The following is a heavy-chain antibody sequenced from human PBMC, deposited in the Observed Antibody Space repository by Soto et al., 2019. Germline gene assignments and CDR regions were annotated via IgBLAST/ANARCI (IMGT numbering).Heavy chain of an antibody. Sequence: ASVKGYCKTAGYGFTVDHIDWVRKDKGQGLEWLGRINPKSGGTSTAQKFQGWVTMTTDTSISTASMELTRLTSDDTAIYYCARGDSTDCSNGVCSFFYNHDMDVWGQGITVTVS. D-gene: IGHD2-8*01. CDR2: INPKSGGT. J-gene: IGHJ6*02. CDR1: GYGFTVDH. V-gene: IGHV1-2*04. CDR3: ARGDSTDCSNGVCSFFYNHDMDV.